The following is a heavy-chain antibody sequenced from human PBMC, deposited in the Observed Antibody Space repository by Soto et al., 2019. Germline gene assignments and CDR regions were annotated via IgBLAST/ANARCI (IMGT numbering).Heavy chain of an antibody. CDR1: GGSISSSSYY. CDR3: TCIFSGGYGYGFYYYGMDV. J-gene: IGHJ6*02. D-gene: IGHD5-18*01. Sequence: ETLSLTCTVSGGSISSSSYYWGWIRQPPGKGLEWIGSIYYSGSTYYNPSLKSRVTISVDTSKSQFSLKLSSVTAADTAVYYCTCIFSGGYGYGFYYYGMDVWGQGTTV. V-gene: IGHV4-39*01. CDR2: IYYSGST.